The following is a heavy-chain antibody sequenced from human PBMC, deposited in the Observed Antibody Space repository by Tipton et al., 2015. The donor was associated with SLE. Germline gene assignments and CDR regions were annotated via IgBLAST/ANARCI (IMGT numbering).Heavy chain of an antibody. CDR3: ARHSYCINSNCHFP. V-gene: IGHV4-59*08. J-gene: IGHJ5*02. CDR2: ISYSGST. Sequence: TLSLTCTVSGGSINSYYWTRIRQAPGQGLEWIAYISYSGSTNYSPSLKSRVTISVDTSKNQFSLKLSSVTAADTAVYYWARHSYCINSNCHFPWGQGTLVTVSS. D-gene: IGHD2-2*01. CDR1: GGSINSYY.